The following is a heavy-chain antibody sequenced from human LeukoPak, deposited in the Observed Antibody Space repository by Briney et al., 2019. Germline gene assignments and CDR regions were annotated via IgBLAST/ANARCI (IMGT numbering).Heavy chain of an antibody. CDR2: INNDGSSA. Sequence: GGSLRPSCAASGFTFNNYWIHWVRQVPGKGLVWVSRINNDGSSASYVDSVKGRFTISRDNAKNSLYLQMDSLRVEDTAFYYCAKDNRRHYTSGPNPDSLHWGQGALVTVSS. J-gene: IGHJ4*02. D-gene: IGHD6-19*01. CDR3: AKDNRRHYTSGPNPDSLH. CDR1: GFTFNNYW. V-gene: IGHV3-74*01.